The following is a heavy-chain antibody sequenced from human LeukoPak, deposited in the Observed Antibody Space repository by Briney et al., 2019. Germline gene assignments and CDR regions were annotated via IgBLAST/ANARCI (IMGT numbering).Heavy chain of an antibody. CDR1: GFTFAKAW. CDR3: ARTYSSSSYYFDY. D-gene: IGHD6-13*01. Sequence: GGSLRLSCAASGFTFAKAWMSWVRQAPGKGLEWVGLLKSNRDGGTAAYTAPVKGRFTISRDDSKNTLYLQMNSLRAEDTAVYYCARTYSSSSYYFDYWGQGTLVTVSS. CDR2: LKSNRDGGTA. V-gene: IGHV3-15*01. J-gene: IGHJ4*02.